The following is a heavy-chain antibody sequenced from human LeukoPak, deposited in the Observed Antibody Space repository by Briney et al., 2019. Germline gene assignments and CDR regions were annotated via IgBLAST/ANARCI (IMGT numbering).Heavy chain of an antibody. D-gene: IGHD3-22*01. CDR2: IKSDGRT. J-gene: IGHJ1*01. CDR1: GFTFSSYG. Sequence: PGGSLRLSCAASGFTFSSYGMHWVRQAPGKGLVWVSRIKSDGRTNYADSVKGRFTISRDNAKNTVSLQMNSLRAEDTGVYYCARAPSEIGGYYPEYFRHWGQGTLVIVSS. V-gene: IGHV3-74*01. CDR3: ARAPSEIGGYYPEYFRH.